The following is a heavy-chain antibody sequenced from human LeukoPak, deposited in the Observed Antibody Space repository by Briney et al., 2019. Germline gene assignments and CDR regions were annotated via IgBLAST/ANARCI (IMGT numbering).Heavy chain of an antibody. D-gene: IGHD4-11*01. V-gene: IGHV4-59*01. Sequence: PSETLSLTCTVSGGSMKSFYWNWIRQPPGKGLEWIGYIYSSGSTNYHPSLKSRVTISLDTSKYQFSLDLTSVTAADTAVYYCARGRLMDVWGKGTTVTVSS. CDR1: GGSMKSFY. CDR2: IYSSGST. J-gene: IGHJ6*04. CDR3: ARGRLMDV.